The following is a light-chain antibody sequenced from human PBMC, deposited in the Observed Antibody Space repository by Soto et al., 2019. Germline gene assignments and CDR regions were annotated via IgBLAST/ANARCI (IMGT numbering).Light chain of an antibody. V-gene: IGLV3-1*01. J-gene: IGLJ2*01. CDR2: EDT. CDR3: QAWDSSTAV. CDR1: KLGDKY. Sequence: YELTQSPSVSVSPGQTASITCSGDKLGDKYACWYQQKPGQSPVLVIYEDTKRPSGIPARFSGSNSGNTATLTISGTQAMDEADYYCQAWDSSTAVFGGGTKLTVL.